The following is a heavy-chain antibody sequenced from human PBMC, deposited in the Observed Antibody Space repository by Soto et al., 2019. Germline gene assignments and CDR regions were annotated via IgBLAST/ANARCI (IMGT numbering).Heavy chain of an antibody. J-gene: IGHJ4*02. CDR1: GYSISSGYY. CDR3: ARCARSIPYYFDY. Sequence: KPSETLSLTCAVSGYSISSGYYWGWIRQPPGKGLEWIGSIYHSGSTYYNPSLKSRVTISVDTSKNQFSLKLSSVTAADTAVYYCARCARSIPYYFDYWGQGTLVTVSS. V-gene: IGHV4-38-2*01. CDR2: IYHSGST.